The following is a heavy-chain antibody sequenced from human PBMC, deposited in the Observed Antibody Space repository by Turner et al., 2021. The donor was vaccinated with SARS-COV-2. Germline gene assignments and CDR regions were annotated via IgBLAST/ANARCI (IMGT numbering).Heavy chain of an antibody. Sequence: LKRVESGGCLVQPGQSLNLTRATSGFTFSTSAMNWVRQAPGEELEGVSYISKSSLTIYYADSVKGRFTISRDKAENSLYLQMTGLRADDTAVYYCTKGLQLGAAFDFWGQGALVTVSS. CDR3: TKGLQLGAAFDF. J-gene: IGHJ4*02. CDR1: GFTFSTSA. CDR2: ISKSSLTI. D-gene: IGHD6-25*01. V-gene: IGHV3-48*01.